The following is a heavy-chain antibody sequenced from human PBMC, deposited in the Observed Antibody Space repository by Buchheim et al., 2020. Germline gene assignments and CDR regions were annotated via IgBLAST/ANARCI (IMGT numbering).Heavy chain of an antibody. J-gene: IGHJ4*02. Sequence: EVQLLESGGGLVQPGGSLRLSCAASGVTFSNYDMGWVRQAPGKGLEWVSTISESGASTFYAESVKGRFTISRDNSRNTLYLQMSSLRAEDTAVYYRARKDDTVTNNFDYWGQGTL. D-gene: IGHD4-17*01. V-gene: IGHV3-23*01. CDR1: GVTFSNYD. CDR2: ISESGAST. CDR3: ARKDDTVTNNFDY.